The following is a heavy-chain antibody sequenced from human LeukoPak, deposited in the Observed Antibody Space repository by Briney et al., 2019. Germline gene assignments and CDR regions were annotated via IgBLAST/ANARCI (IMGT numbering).Heavy chain of an antibody. J-gene: IGHJ4*02. Sequence: PSETLSLTCTVSGGSISSSSYYWGWIRQPPGKGLEWIGSIYYSGSTYYNPSLKSRVTISVDTSKNQFSLKLSSVTAADTAVYYCARDLASSGYHYRNSPGFDYWGQGTLVTVSS. CDR3: ARDLASSGYHYRNSPGFDY. D-gene: IGHD3-22*01. CDR2: IYYSGST. CDR1: GGSISSSSYY. V-gene: IGHV4-39*07.